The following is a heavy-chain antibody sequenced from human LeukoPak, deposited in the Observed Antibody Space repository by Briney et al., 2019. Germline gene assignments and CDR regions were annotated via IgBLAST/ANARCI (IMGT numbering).Heavy chain of an antibody. CDR3: AREDFWGGYIDY. CDR2: INPNSGGT. D-gene: IGHD3-3*01. CDR1: GYTFTCYY. J-gene: IGHJ4*02. Sequence: ASVKVSCKASGYTFTCYYMHWVRQAPGQGLEWMGWINPNSGGTNYAQKFQGRVTMTRDTSISTAYMELSRLRSDDTAVYYCAREDFWGGYIDYWGQGTLVTVSS. V-gene: IGHV1-2*02.